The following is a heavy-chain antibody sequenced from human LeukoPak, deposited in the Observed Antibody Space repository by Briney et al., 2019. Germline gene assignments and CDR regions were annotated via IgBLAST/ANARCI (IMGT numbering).Heavy chain of an antibody. CDR1: GFTFSSYG. CDR3: ARDLGGVVIIWLFDY. Sequence: GGSLRLSCAASGFTFSSYGMHWVRQAPGKGLEWVAVIWYDGSNKYYADSVKGRFTISRDNSKNALYLQMNSLRAEDTAVYYCARDLGGVVIIWLFDYWGQGTLVTVSS. D-gene: IGHD3-3*01. J-gene: IGHJ4*02. V-gene: IGHV3-33*01. CDR2: IWYDGSNK.